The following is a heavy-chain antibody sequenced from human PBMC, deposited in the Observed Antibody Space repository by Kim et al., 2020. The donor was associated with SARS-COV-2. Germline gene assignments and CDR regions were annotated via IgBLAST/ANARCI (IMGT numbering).Heavy chain of an antibody. CDR3: ARDFYDSLPPQPHRRRALYFQH. Sequence: SETLSLTCTVSGGSISSGGYYWSWIRQHPGKGLEWIGYIYYSGSTYYNPSLKSRVTISVDTSKNQFSLKLSSVTAADTAVYYCARDFYDSLPPQPHRRRALYFQHWGQGTLVTVSS. CDR2: IYYSGST. CDR1: GGSISSGGYY. V-gene: IGHV4-31*03. J-gene: IGHJ1*01. D-gene: IGHD3-22*01.